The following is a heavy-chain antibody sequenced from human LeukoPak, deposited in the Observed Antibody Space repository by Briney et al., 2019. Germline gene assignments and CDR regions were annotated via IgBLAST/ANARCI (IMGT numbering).Heavy chain of an antibody. CDR3: ARLTGEASTYYDMLTGYYL. Sequence: GESLKISCKGSGYSFTSYWIGWVRQMPGKGLEWMGIIYPGDSDTRYSPSFQGQVTISADKSISTAYLQWSSLKASDTAMYYCARLTGEASTYYDMLTGYYLWRQGPLVTVSS. D-gene: IGHD3-9*01. V-gene: IGHV5-51*01. CDR1: GYSFTSYW. CDR2: IYPGDSDT. J-gene: IGHJ4*02.